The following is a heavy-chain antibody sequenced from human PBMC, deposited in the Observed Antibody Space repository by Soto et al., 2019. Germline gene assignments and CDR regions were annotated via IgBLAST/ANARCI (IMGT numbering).Heavy chain of an antibody. J-gene: IGHJ4*02. CDR1: GFTFDDYA. CDR2: ISWNSGSI. Sequence: GGSLRLSCAASGFTFDDYAMHWVRQAPGKGLEWVSGISWNSGSIGYADSVKGRFTISRDNAKNSLYLQMNSLRAEDTALYYCAKEAYYYGSGSYYLDYWGQGTLVTVSS. V-gene: IGHV3-9*01. D-gene: IGHD3-10*01. CDR3: AKEAYYYGSGSYYLDY.